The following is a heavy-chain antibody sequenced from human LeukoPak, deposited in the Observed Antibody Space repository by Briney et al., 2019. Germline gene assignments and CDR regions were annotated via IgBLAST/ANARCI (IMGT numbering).Heavy chain of an antibody. Sequence: SETLSLTCTVSGGSISSSSYYWGWIRQPPGKGLEWIGSIYYSGSTYYNPSLKSRVTISVDTSKNQFFLKLSSVTAADTAVYYCARGGAIFGVVIPRLDYWGQGTLVTVSS. CDR3: ARGGAIFGVVIPRLDY. D-gene: IGHD3-3*01. V-gene: IGHV4-39*07. CDR2: IYYSGST. CDR1: GGSISSSSYY. J-gene: IGHJ4*02.